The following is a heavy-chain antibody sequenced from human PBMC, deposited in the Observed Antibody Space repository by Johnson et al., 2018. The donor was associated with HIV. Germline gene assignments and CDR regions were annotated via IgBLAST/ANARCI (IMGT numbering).Heavy chain of an antibody. V-gene: IGHV3-13*01. D-gene: IGHD3-16*01. Sequence: VQLVESGGGLVQPGRSLRLSCAASGFTFDDYAMHWVRQAPGKGLEWVSAIGTAGDTYYPGSVKGRFTISRDNSKNTLYLQMNSLRAEDTAVYYCARVGESDAFDIWGQGTMVTVSS. CDR2: IGTAGDT. J-gene: IGHJ3*02. CDR3: ARVGESDAFDI. CDR1: GFTFDDYA.